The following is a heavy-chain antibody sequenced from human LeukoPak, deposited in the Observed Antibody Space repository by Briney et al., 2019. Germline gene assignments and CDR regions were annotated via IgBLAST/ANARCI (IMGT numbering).Heavy chain of an antibody. V-gene: IGHV3-30*02. D-gene: IGHD3-10*01. CDR3: AKKGYYGSGSAHQNYYYGMDV. J-gene: IGHJ6*02. CDR1: GFTFSSYG. CDR2: IWYDGSNK. Sequence: PGGSLRLSCAASGFTFSSYGMHWVRQAPGKGLEWVAVIWYDGSNKYYADSVKGRFTISRDNSKNTLYLQMNSLRAEDTAVYYCAKKGYYGSGSAHQNYYYGMDVWGQGTTVTVSS.